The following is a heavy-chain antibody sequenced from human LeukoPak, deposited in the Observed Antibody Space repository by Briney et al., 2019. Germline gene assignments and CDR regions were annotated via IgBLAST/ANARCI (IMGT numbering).Heavy chain of an antibody. V-gene: IGHV3-48*03. Sequence: GGSLRLSFAASGFTFSSYEMNWVRQAPGKGLEWVSYISSSGSTIYYADSVKGRFTISRDNAKNSLYLQMNSLRAEDTAVYYCARDRQSLVPFDYWGQGTLVTLSS. D-gene: IGHD6-19*01. CDR2: ISSSGSTI. J-gene: IGHJ4*02. CDR1: GFTFSSYE. CDR3: ARDRQSLVPFDY.